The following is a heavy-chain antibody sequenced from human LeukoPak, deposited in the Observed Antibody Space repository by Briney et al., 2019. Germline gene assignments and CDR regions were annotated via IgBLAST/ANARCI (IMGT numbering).Heavy chain of an antibody. CDR3: ARDYYDSGIRNYYMDV. Sequence: PSETLSLTCTVSGYSISSGYYWGWIRQPPGKGLEWIGYIYYSGSTNYNPSLKSRVTISVDTSKNQFSLKLSSVTAADTAVYYCARDYYDSGIRNYYMDVWGKGTTVTISS. J-gene: IGHJ6*03. D-gene: IGHD3-22*01. CDR2: IYYSGST. V-gene: IGHV4-61*01. CDR1: GYSISSGYY.